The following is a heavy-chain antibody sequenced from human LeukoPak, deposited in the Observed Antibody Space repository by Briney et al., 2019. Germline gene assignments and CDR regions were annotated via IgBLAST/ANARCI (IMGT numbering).Heavy chain of an antibody. V-gene: IGHV4-39*07. J-gene: IGHJ6*03. CDR1: GGSISSSSYY. D-gene: IGHD6-13*01. CDR2: IYYSGST. CDR3: ARGGSSSWYEYYYYYMDV. Sequence: SETLSLTCTVSGGSISSSSYYWGWIRQPPGKGLEWIGSIYYSGSTYYNPSLKSRVTISVDTSKNQFSLKLSSVTAADTAVYYSARGGSSSWYEYYYYYMDVWGKGTTVTVSS.